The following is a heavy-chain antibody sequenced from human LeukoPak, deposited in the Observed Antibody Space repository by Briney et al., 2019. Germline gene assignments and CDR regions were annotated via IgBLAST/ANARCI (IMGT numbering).Heavy chain of an antibody. D-gene: IGHD2-15*01. CDR2: IYYSGST. J-gene: IGHJ4*02. V-gene: IGHV4-59*01. CDR3: ARGTRSWWDFDY. CDR1: GFTFSSYE. Sequence: GSLRLSCAASGFTFSSYEMNWIRQPPGKGLEWIGYIYYSGSTNHNPSLKSRVTISVDTSKNQFSLKLSSVTAADTAVYYCARGTRSWWDFDYWGQGTLVTVSS.